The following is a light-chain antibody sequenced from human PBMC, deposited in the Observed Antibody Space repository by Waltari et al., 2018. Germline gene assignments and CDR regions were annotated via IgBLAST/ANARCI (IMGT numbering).Light chain of an antibody. CDR2: DVS. J-gene: IGLJ3*02. Sequence: QSALTQPASVSGSPGQSITISCPGTSSAVGGYNYVPWYQQHPGKAPKLMIYDVSNRPSGVSIRFSGSKSGNTASLTISGLQAEDEADYYCSSYTSSSTLVFGGGTKLTVL. CDR1: SSAVGGYNY. V-gene: IGLV2-14*03. CDR3: SSYTSSSTLV.